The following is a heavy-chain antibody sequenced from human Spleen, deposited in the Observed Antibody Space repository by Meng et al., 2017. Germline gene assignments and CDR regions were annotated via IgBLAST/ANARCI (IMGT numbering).Heavy chain of an antibody. CDR1: DGSISSRSYY. CDR2: IYYSGST. Sequence: QLQLQGAGPGLVKPSETLSLACTVSDGSISSRSYYWGWIRQPPGKGLEWIGSIYYSGSTNYNPSLKSRVTISVDTSKNQFSLKLSSVTAADTAVYYCARVWGFAAFDIWGQGTMVTVSS. V-gene: IGHV4-39*07. J-gene: IGHJ3*02. D-gene: IGHD7-27*01. CDR3: ARVWGFAAFDI.